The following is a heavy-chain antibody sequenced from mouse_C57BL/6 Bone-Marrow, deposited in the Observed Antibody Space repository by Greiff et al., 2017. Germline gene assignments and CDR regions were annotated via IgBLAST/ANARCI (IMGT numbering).Heavy chain of an antibody. V-gene: IGHV2-2*01. CDR1: GFSLTSYG. J-gene: IGHJ3*01. CDR2: IWSGGST. CDR3: ARTDYDFYAY. Sequence: VMLVESGPGLVQPSQSLSITCTVSGFSLTSYGVHWVRQSPGKGLEWLGVIWSGGSTDYNAAFISRLSISKDNSKSQVFFKMNSLQADDTAIYYCARTDYDFYAYWGQGTLVTVSA. D-gene: IGHD2-4*01.